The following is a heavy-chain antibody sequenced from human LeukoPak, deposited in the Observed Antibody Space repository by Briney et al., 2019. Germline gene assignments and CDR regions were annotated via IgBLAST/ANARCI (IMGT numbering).Heavy chain of an antibody. V-gene: IGHV4-34*01. J-gene: IGHJ4*02. CDR2: INHSGST. Sequence: SETLSLTCAVYGGSFSGYYWSWIRQPPGKGLEWIGEINHSGSTNYNPSLKSRVTISVDTSKNQFSLKLSSVTAADTAVYYCARQYAMVPDYWGQGTLVTVSS. CDR1: GGSFSGYY. CDR3: ARQYAMVPDY. D-gene: IGHD3-10*01.